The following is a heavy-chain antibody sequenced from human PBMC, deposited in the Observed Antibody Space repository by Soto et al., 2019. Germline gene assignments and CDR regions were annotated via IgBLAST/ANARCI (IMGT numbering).Heavy chain of an antibody. J-gene: IGHJ6*02. CDR2: IKQDGSEE. V-gene: IGHV3-7*01. CDR1: GFTFSSYW. D-gene: IGHD6-13*01. Sequence: EVQLVESGGGLVQPGGSLRLSCVDSGFTFSSYWMSWVRQAPVKGLEWVGNIKQDGSEENYVDSVKGRFTNSRDNAKNSRYLQMNSLRVEDTAVYYCARIAASGRGWDVWGQGTTVVVSS. CDR3: ARIAASGRGWDV.